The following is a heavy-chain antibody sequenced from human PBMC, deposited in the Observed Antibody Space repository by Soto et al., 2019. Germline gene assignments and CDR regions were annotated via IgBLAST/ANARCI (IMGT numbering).Heavy chain of an antibody. CDR3: ARDVTYCSSTSCYQDYFDY. CDR2: ISAYNGNT. V-gene: IGHV1-18*01. D-gene: IGHD2-2*01. J-gene: IGHJ4*02. CDR1: GYTFTSYG. Sequence: ASVKVSCKASGYTFTSYGISWVRQAPGQGLEWMGWISAYNGNTNYAQKLQGRVTMTTDTSTSTAYMELRSLRSDDTAVYYCARDVTYCSSTSCYQDYFDYWGQGTLVTVSS.